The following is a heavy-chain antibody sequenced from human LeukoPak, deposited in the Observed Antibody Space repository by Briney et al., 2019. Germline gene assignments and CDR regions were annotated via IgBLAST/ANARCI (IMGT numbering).Heavy chain of an antibody. CDR1: GGSINNYW. CDR2: IYYSGST. Sequence: PSETLSLTCSVSGGSINNYWWNWIRQPPGKGLEWIGYIYYSGSTSYNPSLKSRLTISVDTSLNQFSLKLNSVTAADTAVYYCARYCSGGDCYSKALDYWGQGILVTVSS. V-gene: IGHV4-59*01. D-gene: IGHD2-15*01. CDR3: ARYCSGGDCYSKALDY. J-gene: IGHJ4*02.